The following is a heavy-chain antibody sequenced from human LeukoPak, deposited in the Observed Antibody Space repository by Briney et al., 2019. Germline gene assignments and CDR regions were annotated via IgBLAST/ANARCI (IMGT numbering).Heavy chain of an antibody. V-gene: IGHV4-38-2*02. D-gene: IGHD3-22*01. CDR1: GYSISSGYY. CDR2: INHSGST. Sequence: SETLSLTCTVSGYSISSGYYWGWVRQPPGQGLEWIGEINHSGSTNYNPSLKSRVTISVDTSKNQFSLKLSSVTAADTAVYYRAPGNSGYYFVWGQGTLVTVSS. CDR3: APGNSGYYFV. J-gene: IGHJ4*02.